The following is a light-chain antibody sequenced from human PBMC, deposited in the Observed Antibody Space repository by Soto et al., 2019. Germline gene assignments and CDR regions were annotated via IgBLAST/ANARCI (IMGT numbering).Light chain of an antibody. J-gene: IGKJ5*01. CDR1: QRVSSSY. Sequence: EIVLTQSPDTLSLSPGESATLSCRASQRVSSSYLAWYQQKPGRAPRLLIYGASNRATGIPDRFSGSGSGTDFTLTISRLEPEEFAVFYCQQYDDSITFGQGTRLEIE. CDR2: GAS. V-gene: IGKV3-20*01. CDR3: QQYDDSIT.